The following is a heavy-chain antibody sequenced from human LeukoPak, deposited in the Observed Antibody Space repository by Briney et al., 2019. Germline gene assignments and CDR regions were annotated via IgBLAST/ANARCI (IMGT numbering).Heavy chain of an antibody. CDR3: ARVLGRDGYRMAFDY. V-gene: IGHV3-21*01. J-gene: IGHJ4*02. CDR1: GFSFSGHS. Sequence: PGGSLRLSCATSGFSFSGHSTNWVRQAPGKGLEWVSSISTAGHFIYYADSVKGRFTISRDDAKNLLYLQMNSLRAEDTAVYYCARVLGRDGYRMAFDYWGQGTLVTVSS. CDR2: ISTAGHFI. D-gene: IGHD5-24*01.